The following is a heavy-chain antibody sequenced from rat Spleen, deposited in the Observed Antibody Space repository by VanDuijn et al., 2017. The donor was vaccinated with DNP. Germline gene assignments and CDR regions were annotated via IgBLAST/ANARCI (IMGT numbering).Heavy chain of an antibody. CDR1: GFSLTSYH. V-gene: IGHV2-15*01. Sequence: QVQLKESGPGLVKSSETLSLTCTVSGFSLTSYHVSWVRQPPGKGLEWMGVIWGDGSTAYNSALKSRLSINRDNSKSQVFLKMNSLQTEDTAIYFCTGGYSSYIYDYWGQGVMVTVSS. J-gene: IGHJ2*01. CDR3: TGGYSSYIYDY. CDR2: IWGDGST. D-gene: IGHD1-2*01.